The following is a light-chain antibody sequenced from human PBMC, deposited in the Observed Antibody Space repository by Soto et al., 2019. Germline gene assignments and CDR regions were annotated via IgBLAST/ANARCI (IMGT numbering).Light chain of an antibody. CDR1: SSDVGGYNY. V-gene: IGLV2-11*01. CDR2: DVS. J-gene: IGLJ2*01. CDR3: CSSAGTYSSV. Sequence: QSALTQPRSVSGSPGQSVTISCTGTSSDVGGYNYVSWYQQHPGKAPKLMIYDVSKRPSGVPDRFPGSKSGNTASLTISGLQAEDEADYYCCSSAGTYSSVFGGGTKLTVL.